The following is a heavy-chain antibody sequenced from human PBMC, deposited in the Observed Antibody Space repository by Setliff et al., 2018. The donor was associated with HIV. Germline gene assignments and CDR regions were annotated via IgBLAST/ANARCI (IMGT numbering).Heavy chain of an antibody. Sequence: EASVKVSCKASGYTFTSYGIGWLRQAPGQGLEWMGWISGYSGNTNYAQKFQDRVTMTTDTPTSTVYMELRSLRSDDTAVYYCARVQWVVSSNVGLDYWGQGTLVTVSS. V-gene: IGHV1-18*01. CDR3: ARVQWVVSSNVGLDY. D-gene: IGHD6-19*01. CDR2: ISGYSGNT. J-gene: IGHJ4*02. CDR1: GYTFTSYG.